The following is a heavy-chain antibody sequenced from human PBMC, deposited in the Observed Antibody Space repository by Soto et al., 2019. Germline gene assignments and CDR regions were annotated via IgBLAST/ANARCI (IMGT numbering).Heavy chain of an antibody. D-gene: IGHD3-22*01. J-gene: IGHJ4*02. CDR2: IWYDGSNK. V-gene: IGHV3-33*01. Sequence: QVQLVESGGGVVQPGRSLRLSCVASGFTFSSYVMHWVRQAPGKGLEWVAIIWYDGSNKYYADSVKGRFTISRDNSKNTVVLQMNNLRGEDTAVYYCARADGSAYYDSIGYFDYWGQGTLVTVSS. CDR1: GFTFSSYV. CDR3: ARADGSAYYDSIGYFDY.